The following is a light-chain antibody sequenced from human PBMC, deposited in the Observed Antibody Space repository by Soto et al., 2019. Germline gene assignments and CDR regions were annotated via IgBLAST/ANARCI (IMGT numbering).Light chain of an antibody. CDR3: QLRINWPL. CDR2: DAS. Sequence: EIVLTQSPATLSLSPGERATLSCRASQSVSTHLAWYQQKPGQAPRLIIYDASNRATGIPPRFSGSGSGTDFTLHISSLEPEDFAVYYWQLRINWPLFGGGTKVEI. J-gene: IGKJ4*01. V-gene: IGKV3-11*01. CDR1: QSVSTH.